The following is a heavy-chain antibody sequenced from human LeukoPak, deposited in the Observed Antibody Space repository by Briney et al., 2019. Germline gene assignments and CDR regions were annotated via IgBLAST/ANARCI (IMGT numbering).Heavy chain of an antibody. CDR2: ISGSGGST. V-gene: IGHV3-23*01. Sequence: GSLRLSCAASGFTFSSYATSWVRQAPGKGLEWVSAISGSGGSTYYADSVKGRFTISRVNSKNTLYLQMNSLRAEDTAVYYCAKDLRYVWGSDYWGQGTLVTVSS. CDR3: AKDLRYVWGSDY. J-gene: IGHJ4*02. D-gene: IGHD3-16*01. CDR1: GFTFSSYA.